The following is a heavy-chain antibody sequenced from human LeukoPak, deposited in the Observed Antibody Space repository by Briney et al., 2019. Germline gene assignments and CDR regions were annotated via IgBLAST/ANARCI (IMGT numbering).Heavy chain of an antibody. V-gene: IGHV1-69*04. CDR3: AREACREVGLMWPRLGGQDCRYGH. D-gene: IGHD3-16*01. Sequence: SVKVSYKASGDTFISYAINWVRQAPGQGPEWMGRITPFLGIANYPQKFQGRVTITADDSTTTVYMELSSLRSEDTAVYYCAREACREVGLMWPRLGGQDCRYGHWGQGTLVTVSS. CDR2: ITPFLGIA. CDR1: GDTFISYA. J-gene: IGHJ4*02.